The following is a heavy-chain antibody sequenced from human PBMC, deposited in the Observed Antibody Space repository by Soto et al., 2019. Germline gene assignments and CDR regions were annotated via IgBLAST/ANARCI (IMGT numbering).Heavy chain of an antibody. CDR2: ISGSGGST. V-gene: IGHV3-23*01. D-gene: IGHD3-16*01. CDR3: ANGYTSTGE. J-gene: IGHJ4*02. CDR1: TFSFSDSA. Sequence: ESGGGLVQPGGSLRLSCEASTFSFSDSAMSWVRQAPGKGLEWVSAISGSGGSTYYAGSVKGRFTISRDNSKNTLFLQMNSLRAEDTAVYYCANGYTSTGEWGQGTLVTVSS.